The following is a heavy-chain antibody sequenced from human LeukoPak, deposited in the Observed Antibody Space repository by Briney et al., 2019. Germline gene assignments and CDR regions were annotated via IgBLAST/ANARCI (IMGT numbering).Heavy chain of an antibody. CDR3: AKPILSGSYATFDY. Sequence: GGSLRLSCAASGFTFSSYGMHWVRQAPGEGVEGVAFIRYDGSNKYYADSVKGRFTISRDNSKNTLYLQMNSLRAEDTAVYYCAKPILSGSYATFDYWGQGTLVTVSS. CDR2: IRYDGSNK. J-gene: IGHJ4*02. D-gene: IGHD1-26*01. V-gene: IGHV3-30*02. CDR1: GFTFSSYG.